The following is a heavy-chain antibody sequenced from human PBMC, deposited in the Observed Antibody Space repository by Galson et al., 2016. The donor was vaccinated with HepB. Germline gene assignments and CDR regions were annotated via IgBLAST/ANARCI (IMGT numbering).Heavy chain of an antibody. Sequence: SETLSLTCTVSGGSISSTTNWWSWVRQSPGQGLEWIGEIYHSGDTNYNPSLKSRATISVDTSRNQFSLSLSSVTAADTAVYYCAKEHYYDSSGYRFDVWGQGTMLTVSA. D-gene: IGHD3-22*01. J-gene: IGHJ3*01. V-gene: IGHV4-4*02. CDR3: AKEHYYDSSGYRFDV. CDR1: GGSISSTTNW. CDR2: IYHSGDT.